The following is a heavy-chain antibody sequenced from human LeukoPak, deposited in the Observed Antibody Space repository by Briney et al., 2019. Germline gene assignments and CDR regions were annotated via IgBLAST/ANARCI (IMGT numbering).Heavy chain of an antibody. V-gene: IGHV3-11*01. J-gene: IGHJ6*03. D-gene: IGHD4-11*01. CDR1: GFTFSDYY. CDR2: ISSSGSTI. CDR3: AKDWGEGSNPYYYYMDV. Sequence: PGGSLRLSCAASGFTFSDYYMSWIRQAPGKGLEWVSYISSSGSTIYYADSVKGRFTISRDNAKNSLYLQMNSLRAEDTAVYYCAKDWGEGSNPYYYYMDVWGKGTTVTVSS.